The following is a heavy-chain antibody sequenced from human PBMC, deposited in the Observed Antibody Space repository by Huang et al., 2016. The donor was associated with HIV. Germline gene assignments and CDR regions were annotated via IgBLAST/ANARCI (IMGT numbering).Heavy chain of an antibody. J-gene: IGHJ4*02. D-gene: IGHD3-22*01. CDR2: INPSDGST. V-gene: IGHV1-46*03. CDR3: ARDRDFYDSSWYWGFNYFDY. Sequence: QVQLVQSGAEVKKPGASVKVSCKASGYAFTSYYMHWVRQAPGQGLEWMGIINPSDGSTSYAQKFQGRVTTTRDTSTNTVFMELSSLRSEDTAVYYCARDRDFYDSSWYWGFNYFDYWGQGTLVTVSS. CDR1: GYAFTSYY.